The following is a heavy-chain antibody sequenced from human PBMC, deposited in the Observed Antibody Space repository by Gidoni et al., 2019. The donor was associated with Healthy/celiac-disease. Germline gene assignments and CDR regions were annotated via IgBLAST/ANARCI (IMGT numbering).Heavy chain of an antibody. Sequence: QVQLQESGPGLVKPSQTLSLTCTVSGGSVRSDSYYWSWIRQPAGKGLEWVGHIYTSGSTNYNPSLKTRVTISVNTSMNQFSLKLSSVTAADTAVYYCARVPWLDAFDIWGQGTMVTVSS. CDR3: ARVPWLDAFDI. CDR2: IYTSGST. V-gene: IGHV4-61*02. J-gene: IGHJ3*02. CDR1: GGSVRSDSYY. D-gene: IGHD3-22*01.